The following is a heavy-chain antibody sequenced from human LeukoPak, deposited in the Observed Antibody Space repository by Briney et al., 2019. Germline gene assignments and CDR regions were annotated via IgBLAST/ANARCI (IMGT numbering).Heavy chain of an antibody. Sequence: ASVKVSCKASGYTFTSYGISWVRQAPGQGREWMGWISAYNGNTNYAQKLQGRVTMTTDTSTSTAYMELRRLRSEDTAVYYCARSLELREDILYFDYWAQGTLVTVSS. D-gene: IGHD3-9*01. CDR1: GYTFTSYG. J-gene: IGHJ4*02. CDR2: ISAYNGNT. CDR3: ARSLELREDILYFDY. V-gene: IGHV1-18*01.